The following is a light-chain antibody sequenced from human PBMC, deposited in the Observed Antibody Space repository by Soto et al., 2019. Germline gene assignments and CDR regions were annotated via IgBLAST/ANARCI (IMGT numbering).Light chain of an antibody. J-gene: IGLJ7*01. Sequence: QTVVTQPASVSGSPGQSITISCTGVGGDVGNYNLVSWYQQHPAKAPKLIIYEDDKRPSGVSNRFSGSKSGDTASLTISGLQSEDEAAYYCCSYLGSSTVFGGGTQLTVL. CDR2: EDD. CDR1: GGDVGNYNL. V-gene: IGLV2-23*01. CDR3: CSYLGSSTV.